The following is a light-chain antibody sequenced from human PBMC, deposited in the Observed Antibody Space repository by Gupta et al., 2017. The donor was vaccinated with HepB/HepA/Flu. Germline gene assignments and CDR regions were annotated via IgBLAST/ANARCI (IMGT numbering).Light chain of an antibody. CDR2: TNN. Sequence: QSVLTQPPSASGTPGQRLTISCSGSSSNIGSYTVNWYQLLPGTAPKVLIYTNNQRPSEVPDRFSGSKSGTSASLAISGLQSEDEADYYCASWDDSLKGWVFGGGTKLTVL. J-gene: IGLJ3*02. V-gene: IGLV1-44*01. CDR3: ASWDDSLKGWV. CDR1: SSNIGSYT.